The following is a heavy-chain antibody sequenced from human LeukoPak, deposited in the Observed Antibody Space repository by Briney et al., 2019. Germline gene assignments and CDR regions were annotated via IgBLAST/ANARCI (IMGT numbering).Heavy chain of an antibody. Sequence: SETLSLTCTVSGGSISSGGYYWSWIRQHPGKGLEWIGYIYYSGSTYYNPSLKSRVTISVGTSKNQFSLKLSSVTAADTAVYYCARGGYDYGDLDYWGQGTLVTVSS. D-gene: IGHD4-17*01. CDR3: ARGGYDYGDLDY. CDR2: IYYSGST. V-gene: IGHV4-31*03. J-gene: IGHJ4*02. CDR1: GGSISSGGYY.